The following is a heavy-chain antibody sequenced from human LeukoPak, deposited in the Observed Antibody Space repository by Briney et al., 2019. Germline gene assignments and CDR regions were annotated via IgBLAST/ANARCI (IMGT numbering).Heavy chain of an antibody. CDR1: GFTFSSYA. Sequence: PGGSLRLSCAASGFTFSSYAMSWVRQASGKGLEWVSAISGSGGSTYYADSVKGRFTISRDNSKNTLYLQMNRLRAEDTAVYYCAKDESWYPQDAFDFWGQGTMVTVSS. V-gene: IGHV3-23*01. J-gene: IGHJ3*01. CDR3: AKDESWYPQDAFDF. CDR2: ISGSGGST. D-gene: IGHD6-13*01.